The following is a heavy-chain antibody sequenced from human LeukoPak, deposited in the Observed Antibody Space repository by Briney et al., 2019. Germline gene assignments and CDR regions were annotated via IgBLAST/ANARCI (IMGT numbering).Heavy chain of an antibody. D-gene: IGHD1-7*01. CDR3: ASARAQLPI. J-gene: IGHJ4*02. V-gene: IGHV3-21*01. CDR1: GFTFSSYS. CDR2: ISSSSSYI. Sequence: GGSLRLSCAASGFTFSSYSMNWVRQAPGKGLEWVSSISSSSSYIYYAESVKGGVTISRDNAKNSLYLQMNSLRAEDTAVYYCASARAQLPIWGQGTLVTVSS.